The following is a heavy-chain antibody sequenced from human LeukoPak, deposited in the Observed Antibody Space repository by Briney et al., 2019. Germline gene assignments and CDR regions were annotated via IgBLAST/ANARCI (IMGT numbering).Heavy chain of an antibody. Sequence: PGGSLRLSCVASGFTFSRHGMNWVRQAPGKGLEWVSGISPRGDIKYYVASVEGRFTVSRDNSKNTLYLQINSLRDEDTAVYYCAKDDAWLQYNDWGQGTLVTVSS. CDR1: GFTFSRHG. CDR2: ISPRGDIK. V-gene: IGHV3-23*01. J-gene: IGHJ4*02. CDR3: AKDDAWLQYND. D-gene: IGHD5-24*01.